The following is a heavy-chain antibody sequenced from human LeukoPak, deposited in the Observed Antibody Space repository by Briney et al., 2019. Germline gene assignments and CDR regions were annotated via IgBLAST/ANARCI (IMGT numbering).Heavy chain of an antibody. D-gene: IGHD3-3*01. CDR2: INWNGGST. CDR3: ARVTTEPIFGVATTFDY. CDR1: GFTFDDYG. J-gene: IGHJ4*02. Sequence: PGGSLRLSCAASGFTFDDYGMSWVRQAPGKGLEWVSGINWNGGSTGYADSVKGRFTISRDNAKNSLYLQMNSLRAEDTALYYCARVTTEPIFGVATTFDYWGQGTLDTLSS. V-gene: IGHV3-20*04.